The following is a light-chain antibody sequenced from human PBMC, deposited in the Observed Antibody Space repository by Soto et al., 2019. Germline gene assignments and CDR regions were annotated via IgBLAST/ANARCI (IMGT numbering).Light chain of an antibody. CDR2: GTS. J-gene: IGLJ3*02. CDR3: QSYDSSLSGWV. V-gene: IGLV1-40*01. CDR1: KSNIGAGYD. Sequence: QSVLTQPPSVSGAPGQRVTISCTGSKSNIGAGYDVNWYEQLPGTAPKLLIYGTSNRPSGVPDRFSGSKSGTSASLAITGLQAEDEADYYCQSYDSSLSGWVFGGGTKVTVL.